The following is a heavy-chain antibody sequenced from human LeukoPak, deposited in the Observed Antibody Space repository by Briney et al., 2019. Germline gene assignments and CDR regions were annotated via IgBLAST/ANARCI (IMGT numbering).Heavy chain of an antibody. D-gene: IGHD1-26*01. CDR1: GGSISSNYW. CDR2: IYHSGST. CDR3: ASSGGSYPFDY. Sequence: PSGTLSLTCAVSGGSISSNYWWTWVRQPPGKGLEWIGEIYHSGSTNYNPSLKSRVTISVDTSKNQFSLKLSSVTAADTAVYYCASSGGSYPFDYWGQGTLVSVSS. V-gene: IGHV4-4*02. J-gene: IGHJ4*02.